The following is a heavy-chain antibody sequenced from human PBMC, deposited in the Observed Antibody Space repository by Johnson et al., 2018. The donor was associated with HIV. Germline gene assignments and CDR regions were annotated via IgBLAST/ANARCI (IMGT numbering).Heavy chain of an antibody. D-gene: IGHD1-26*01. CDR3: ARDRGYLDAFDI. V-gene: IGHV3-74*01. CDR1: GFTFDDYG. J-gene: IGHJ3*02. Sequence: GLVQPGGSLRLSCAASGFTFDDYGMSWVRQAPGKGLEWVSRINSDGSSTSYADSVKGRFTISRDNSKNTLYLQMNSLRAEDTAVFYCARDRGYLDAFDIWGQGTMVTVSS. CDR2: INSDGSST.